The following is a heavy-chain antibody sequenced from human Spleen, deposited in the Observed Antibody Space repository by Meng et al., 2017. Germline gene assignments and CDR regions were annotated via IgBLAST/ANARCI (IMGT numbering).Heavy chain of an antibody. V-gene: IGHV4-39*07. Sequence: ESLKISCPVSGGAISSTSYYWAWIRQPPGMGLEWIGSIYYSGSTYYNPSLRSRVTVSLDTSKNQLSLRLRSVTAADTAIYYCARVPSFDAFDIWGQGTVVTVSS. CDR3: ARVPSFDAFDI. CDR1: GGAISSTSYY. J-gene: IGHJ3*02. CDR2: IYYSGST.